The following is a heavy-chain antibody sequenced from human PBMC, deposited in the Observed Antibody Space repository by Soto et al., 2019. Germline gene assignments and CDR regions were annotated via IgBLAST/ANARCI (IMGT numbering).Heavy chain of an antibody. CDR1: GFSLSTSGVG. Sequence: QIILKESGPTLVKPTQTLTLTCTFSGFSLSTSGVGVGWIRQPPGKALEWLALIYWDDDKRYSPSLKSRLTITKDTSNNQVVLTMTIMDPVDTATYYCAHSELELRSIWFDPWGQGTLVTVSS. J-gene: IGHJ5*02. CDR2: IYWDDDK. D-gene: IGHD1-7*01. CDR3: AHSELELRSIWFDP. V-gene: IGHV2-5*02.